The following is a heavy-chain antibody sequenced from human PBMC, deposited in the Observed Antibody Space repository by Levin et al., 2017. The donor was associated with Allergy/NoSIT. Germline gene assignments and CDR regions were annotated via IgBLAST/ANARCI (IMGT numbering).Heavy chain of an antibody. V-gene: IGHV3-30*04. CDR1: GFTFSIHA. J-gene: IGHJ6*02. CDR2: ISYDGRNK. Sequence: QPGGSLRLSCAASGFTFSIHALHWVRQAPGKGLEWVAVISYDGRNKYYADSVKGRFTISRDNSKNTLYLQMNSLRSEDTAVYYCARGDSIALAAYAMNVWGQGTTVTVSS. CDR3: ARGDSIALAAYAMNV. D-gene: IGHD6-19*01.